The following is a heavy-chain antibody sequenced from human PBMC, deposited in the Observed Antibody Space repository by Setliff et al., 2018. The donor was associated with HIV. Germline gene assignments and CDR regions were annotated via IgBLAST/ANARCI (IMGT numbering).Heavy chain of an antibody. CDR2: MNPDSRNT. CDR3: ARARTDYYDRRRRSHYYIDV. D-gene: IGHD3-22*01. J-gene: IGHJ6*03. Sequence: ASVKVSCKASGGRFSSYAMSWVRQAPGQGLEWMGWMNPDSRNTGYAQRFEGSVTMTWDTSISTAYMELNNVKFEDTAIYYCARARTDYYDRRRRSHYYIDVWARGATVTVSS. CDR1: GGRFSSYA. V-gene: IGHV1-8*02.